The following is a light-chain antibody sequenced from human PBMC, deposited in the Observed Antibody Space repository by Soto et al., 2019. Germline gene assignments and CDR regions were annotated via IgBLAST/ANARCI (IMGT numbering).Light chain of an antibody. CDR2: GAS. Sequence: EIVLTQSPGTLSLSPGETATLSCRAGQSVHRSYLAWYQQKPGQAPRLLIYGASSRATGIPDRFSGSGSGTDFTLTISRLEPEDVAVYYCQQYGDSPTWTFGQGTKVEIK. CDR1: QSVHRSY. CDR3: QQYGDSPTWT. J-gene: IGKJ1*01. V-gene: IGKV3-20*01.